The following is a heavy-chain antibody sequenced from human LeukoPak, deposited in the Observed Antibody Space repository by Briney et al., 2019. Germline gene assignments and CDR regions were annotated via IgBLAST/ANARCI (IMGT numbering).Heavy chain of an antibody. CDR1: GITFSSSE. CDR2: ISGSGTTT. V-gene: IGHV3-23*01. Sequence: GGSLRLSCAASGITFSSSEMNWVRQAPGQGLEWVSYISGSGTTTYSADSVKGRFTISRDNSKNTLYLQMNSLRAEDTALYYCAKQTAEGDYDFWSGYYGFDYWGQGTLVTVSS. D-gene: IGHD3-3*01. J-gene: IGHJ4*02. CDR3: AKQTAEGDYDFWSGYYGFDY.